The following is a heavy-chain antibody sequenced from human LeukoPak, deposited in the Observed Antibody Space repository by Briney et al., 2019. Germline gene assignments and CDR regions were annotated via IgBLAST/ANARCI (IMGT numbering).Heavy chain of an antibody. D-gene: IGHD5-12*01. CDR3: ARQSQYSGYQAPDY. CDR2: IYYSGST. Sequence: PSETLSLTCTVSGGSISSYYWSWIRQPPGKGLEGIGYIYYSGSTDYNPALKSRATISVDTTKNQFSLKLSSVTAADTAVYYCARQSQYSGYQAPDYWGQGTLVTVSS. CDR1: GGSISSYY. V-gene: IGHV4-59*08. J-gene: IGHJ4*02.